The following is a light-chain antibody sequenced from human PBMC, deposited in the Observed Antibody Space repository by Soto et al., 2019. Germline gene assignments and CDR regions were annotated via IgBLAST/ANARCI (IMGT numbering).Light chain of an antibody. CDR1: QSVASN. CDR2: SAS. CDR3: QQYDNWPPRT. J-gene: IGKJ4*01. Sequence: DIVVTQSPATLSVSPGERVTLSCRASQSVASNLAWYQHRPGQAPRVLIYSASRRANGISARFSGSGSGTDFTLTISSMQSEDDAVYYCQQYDNWPPRTFGGGTKVDI. V-gene: IGKV3-15*01.